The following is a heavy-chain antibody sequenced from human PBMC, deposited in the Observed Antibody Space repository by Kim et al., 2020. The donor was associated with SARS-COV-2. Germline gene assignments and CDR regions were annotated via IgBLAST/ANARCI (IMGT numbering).Heavy chain of an antibody. J-gene: IGHJ6*02. CDR1: GFTFSSYS. V-gene: IGHV3-21*01. CDR2: ISSSSSYI. CDR3: ARGGWSYGMDV. Sequence: GGSLRLSCAASGFTFSSYSMNWVRQAPGKGLEWVSSISSSSSYIYYADSVKGRFTISRDNAKNSLYLQMNSLRAEDTAVYYCARGGWSYGMDVWGQGTTVTVSS. D-gene: IGHD6-19*01.